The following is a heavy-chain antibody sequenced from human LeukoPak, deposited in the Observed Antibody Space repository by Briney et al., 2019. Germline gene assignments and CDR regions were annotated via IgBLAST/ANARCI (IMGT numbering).Heavy chain of an antibody. CDR1: GYTFTGYY. D-gene: IGHD1-26*01. Sequence: ASVKVSCKASGYTFTGYYMHWVRQAPGQGLEWMGWINPNSGGTNYAQKFQGRVTMTRDTSISTAYMELSRLRSDDTAVYYCARTRSLVGAIDAFDIWGQGTMVTVSS. CDR3: ARTRSLVGAIDAFDI. V-gene: IGHV1-2*02. J-gene: IGHJ3*02. CDR2: INPNSGGT.